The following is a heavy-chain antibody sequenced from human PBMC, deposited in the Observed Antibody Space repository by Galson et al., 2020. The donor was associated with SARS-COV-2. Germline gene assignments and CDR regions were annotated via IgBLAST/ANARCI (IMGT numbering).Heavy chain of an antibody. CDR1: GFTFTSYA. CDR2: ISGRGSNT. V-gene: IGHV3-23*01. Sequence: PGGSLRLSCAASGFTFTSYAMSWVRQAPGKGLEWVSGISGRGSNTFYADSVKGRFTVSRDNSKNTLDLQMNSLSAEDTAVYYCAKDHIVAVTAGSGSWGQGTLVTVSA. D-gene: IGHD2-21*02. J-gene: IGHJ5*02. CDR3: AKDHIVAVTAGSGS.